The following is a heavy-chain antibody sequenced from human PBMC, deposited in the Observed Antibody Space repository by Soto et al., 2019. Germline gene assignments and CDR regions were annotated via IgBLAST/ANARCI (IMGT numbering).Heavy chain of an antibody. CDR1: GHTLSELS. D-gene: IGHD2-8*01. CDR2: FDREDAET. CDR3: AREVSYWFDP. Sequence: ASVKVSCKVFGHTLSELSMHWVRQAPGEGLEWVGGFDREDAETSYAQKFQGRVTMTEDTSTDTAYLELSSLRSEDTAVYYCAREVSYWFDPWGQGTLVTVSS. V-gene: IGHV1-24*01. J-gene: IGHJ5*02.